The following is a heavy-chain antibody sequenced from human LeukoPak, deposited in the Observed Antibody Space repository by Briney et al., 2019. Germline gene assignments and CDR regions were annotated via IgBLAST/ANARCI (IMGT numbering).Heavy chain of an antibody. D-gene: IGHD3-22*01. CDR1: GYTFTSYD. J-gene: IGHJ4*02. CDR3: ARGARYYDSSGYYLGY. V-gene: IGHV1-8*01. Sequence: ASVKVSCKASGYTFTSYDINWARQATGQGLEWMGWMNPNSGNTGYAQKFQGRVTMTRNTSISTAYMELSSLRSEDTAVYYCARGARYYDSSGYYLGYWGQGTLVTVSS. CDR2: MNPNSGNT.